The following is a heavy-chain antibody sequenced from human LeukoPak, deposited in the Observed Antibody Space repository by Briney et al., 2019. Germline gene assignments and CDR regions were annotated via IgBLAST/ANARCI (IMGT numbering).Heavy chain of an antibody. CDR1: GFTFSTYE. CDR3: AFDCSSTSCYFDY. Sequence: PGGSLRLSCAASGFTFSTYEMNWVRQAPGKGLEWVSYISSTGSNIYYADSVKGRFTISRDNAKNSLYLQMNSLRAEDTAVYYCAFDCSSTSCYFDYWGQGTLVTVSS. V-gene: IGHV3-48*03. D-gene: IGHD2-2*01. J-gene: IGHJ4*02. CDR2: ISSTGSNI.